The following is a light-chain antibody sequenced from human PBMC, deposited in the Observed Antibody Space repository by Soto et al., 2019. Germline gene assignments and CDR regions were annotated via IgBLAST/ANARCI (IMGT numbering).Light chain of an antibody. Sequence: EIVLKHSPGTLSLSPGERATLSCRASQSVSSSYLAWYQQKPGQAPRLLIYGASSRATGIPDRFSGSGSGTDFTLTISRLEPEDFAVYYCQQYGSSRITFGQGTRLEI. CDR2: GAS. J-gene: IGKJ5*01. CDR1: QSVSSSY. CDR3: QQYGSSRIT. V-gene: IGKV3-20*01.